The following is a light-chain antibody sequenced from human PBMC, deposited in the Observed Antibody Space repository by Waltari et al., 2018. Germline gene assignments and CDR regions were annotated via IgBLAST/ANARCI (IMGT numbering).Light chain of an antibody. CDR3: QQYDNLPFT. V-gene: IGKV1-33*01. CDR1: QDISNY. Sequence: DIQMTQSPSSLSASVGDRVTITCQASQDISNYLNWYQQKPGKAPKLLIYDASNLETGVPSRFSGSGSGTDFTFTISSLQPEDTATYYCQQYDNLPFTCGQGTRLEIK. J-gene: IGKJ5*01. CDR2: DAS.